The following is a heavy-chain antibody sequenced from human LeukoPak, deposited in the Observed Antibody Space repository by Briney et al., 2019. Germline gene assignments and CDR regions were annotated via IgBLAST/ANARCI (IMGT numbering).Heavy chain of an antibody. CDR1: GGSISNYH. CDR2: IGSSGYTI. J-gene: IGHJ4*02. V-gene: IGHV3-11*01. Sequence: LSLTCTVSGGSISNYHMSWIRQAPGKGLEWISYIGSSGYTIYYTDSVKGRFTISRDNAKNSLYLQMNSLRVEDTAVYFCARPQTSSSSTASLGYWGQGTLVTVSS. CDR3: ARPQTSSSSTASLGY. D-gene: IGHD6-6*01.